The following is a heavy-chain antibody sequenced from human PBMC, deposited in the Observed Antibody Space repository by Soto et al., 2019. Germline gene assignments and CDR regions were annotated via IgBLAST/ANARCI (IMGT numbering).Heavy chain of an antibody. CDR1: GFTYSSYW. V-gene: IGHV3-7*01. J-gene: IGHJ6*03. Sequence: GGSLRLSCVASGFTYSSYWVTWVRQAPGKGLEWVANINQDGSVKNYMDSVKGRFTISRDNAKNSLYLQMYSLRAEDTAVYYCAGERTSSGSYYYMDVWGKGTTVTVSS. CDR3: AGERTSSGSYYYMDV. CDR2: INQDGSVK. D-gene: IGHD3-22*01.